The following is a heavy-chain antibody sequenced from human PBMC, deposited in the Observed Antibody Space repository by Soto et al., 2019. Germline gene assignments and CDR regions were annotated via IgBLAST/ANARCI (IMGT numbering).Heavy chain of an antibody. D-gene: IGHD5-18*01. CDR2: IYYSGST. CDR3: AGGYSYDPEFDY. CDR1: GGSISSYY. V-gene: IGHV4-59*01. J-gene: IGHJ4*02. Sequence: PSETLSLTCTVSGGSISSYYWSWIRQPPGKGLEWIGYIYYSGSTNYNPSLKSRVTISVDTSKNQFSLKLSSVTAADTAVYYCAGGYSYDPEFDYWGQGTLVTVSS.